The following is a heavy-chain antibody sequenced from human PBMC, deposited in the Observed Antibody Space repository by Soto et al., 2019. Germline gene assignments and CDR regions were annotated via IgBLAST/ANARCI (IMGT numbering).Heavy chain of an antibody. V-gene: IGHV3-23*01. Sequence: PGGSLRLSCVASGLTFGSRAMTWVRQAPGEGLQWVSTITDTGGDAKYADSVRGRFVISRDNSKKTLYLQMTSLTAEDSAMYYCARGSTDSYTGSRIFDFWGRGTLVTVSS. CDR2: ITDTGGDA. J-gene: IGHJ4*02. D-gene: IGHD3-10*01. CDR3: ARGSTDSYTGSRIFDF. CDR1: GLTFGSRA.